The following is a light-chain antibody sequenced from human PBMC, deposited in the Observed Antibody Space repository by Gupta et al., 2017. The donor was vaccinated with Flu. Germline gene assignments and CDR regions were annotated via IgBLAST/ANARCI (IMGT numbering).Light chain of an antibody. CDR1: QSLLYSSDNKNY. Sequence: DIVLTLSPDSLTVSLGERATINCKSSQSLLYSSDNKNYLTWYQQKPGQPPKMLIYWASTRQSGVPDRFSGSGSGRDFTLTISSLQAEDVAVYYCQQYYTTPLTFGPGTKVDIK. V-gene: IGKV4-1*01. J-gene: IGKJ3*01. CDR3: QQYYTTPLT. CDR2: WAS.